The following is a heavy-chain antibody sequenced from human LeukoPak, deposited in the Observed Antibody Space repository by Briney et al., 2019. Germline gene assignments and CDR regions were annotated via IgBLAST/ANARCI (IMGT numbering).Heavy chain of an antibody. Sequence: PGGSLRLSCAASGFTFSSYAMSWVRQAPGKGLEWVSAISGSSGSTHYADSVKGRFTISRDNSKNTLYLQMNSLTAEDTAVYYCAKGAVAGNYYYYGMDVWGQGTTVTVSS. CDR1: GFTFSSYA. D-gene: IGHD6-19*01. J-gene: IGHJ6*02. V-gene: IGHV3-23*01. CDR2: ISGSSGST. CDR3: AKGAVAGNYYYYGMDV.